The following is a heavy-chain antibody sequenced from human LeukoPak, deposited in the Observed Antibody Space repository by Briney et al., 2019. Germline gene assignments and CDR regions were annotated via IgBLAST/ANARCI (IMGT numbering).Heavy chain of an antibody. J-gene: IGHJ6*03. V-gene: IGHV3-23*01. Sequence: GGSLRLSCAASGFTFSSYAMSWVRQAPGKGLEWVSAISGSGGSTYYADSVKGRSTISRDNSKNTLYLQMNTLRDEDTAVYYCARVSTRYYYHMDVWGKGTTVTVYS. CDR3: ARVSTRYYYHMDV. CDR1: GFTFSSYA. D-gene: IGHD1-14*01. CDR2: ISGSGGST.